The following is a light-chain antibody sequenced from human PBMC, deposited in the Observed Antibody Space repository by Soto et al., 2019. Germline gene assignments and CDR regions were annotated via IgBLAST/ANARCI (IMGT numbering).Light chain of an antibody. CDR2: AAS. V-gene: IGKV1-9*01. Sequence: DIQLTQSPSFLSASVGDRVTITCRASQGISSYLAWYQQKPGKAPKLLIYAASTLQSGVPSRFSGSGSGTEFTLTISSLQPEDFATYYCQQLNSYPITFGQGTLEIK. J-gene: IGKJ5*01. CDR3: QQLNSYPIT. CDR1: QGISSY.